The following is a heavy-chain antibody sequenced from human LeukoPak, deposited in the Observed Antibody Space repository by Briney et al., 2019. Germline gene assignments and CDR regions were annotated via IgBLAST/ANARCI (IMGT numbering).Heavy chain of an antibody. J-gene: IGHJ3*02. Sequence: GGSLRLSCAASGFTFSSYGMHWVRQAPGKGLEWVAVISYDGSNKHYADSVKGRFTISRDNSKNTLYLQMNSLRAEDTAVYYCAKDLTMKVVAHDALDIWGQGTMVTVSS. CDR3: AKDLTMKVVAHDALDI. V-gene: IGHV3-30*18. CDR1: GFTFSSYG. CDR2: ISYDGSNK. D-gene: IGHD3-22*01.